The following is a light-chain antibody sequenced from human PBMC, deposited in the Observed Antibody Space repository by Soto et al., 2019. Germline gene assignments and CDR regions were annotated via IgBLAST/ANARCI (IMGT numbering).Light chain of an antibody. CDR2: AAS. Sequence: DIQMTQSPSSLSASVGDRVTITCRASQSISSYLNWHQQKPGKAPKLLIYAASSLQSGVPSRFSGRGSGTDFTLTISSLQPEDFATYYCQQSYSTPYSFGQGTKLEIK. J-gene: IGKJ2*03. CDR1: QSISSY. CDR3: QQSYSTPYS. V-gene: IGKV1-39*01.